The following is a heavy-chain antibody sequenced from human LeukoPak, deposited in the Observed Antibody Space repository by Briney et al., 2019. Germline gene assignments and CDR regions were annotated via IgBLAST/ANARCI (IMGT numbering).Heavy chain of an antibody. D-gene: IGHD3-9*01. J-gene: IGHJ4*02. CDR1: GFTFSGYS. V-gene: IGHV3-21*01. Sequence: GGSLRLTCAASGFTFSGYSMNWVRLAPGKGLEWVSSISGSSGSIYYADSVKGRFTISRDNAKNSLDLQMNSLRAEDTAVYYCARANPPAISFFDWWGQGTLVSVFS. CDR3: ARANPPAISFFDW. CDR2: ISGSSGSI.